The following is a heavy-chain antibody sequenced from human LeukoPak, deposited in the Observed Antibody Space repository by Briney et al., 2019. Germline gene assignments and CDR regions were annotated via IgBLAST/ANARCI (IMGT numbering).Heavy chain of an antibody. Sequence: GGSLRLYCAASGFTFNSYWMHWVRHAPGKGLVWVSRINSDGSSTSYADSVKGRFTISRDNAKNTLYLQMNSLRAEDTAVYYCAREPTNYDFWSGYYDAFDIWGQGTMVTVSS. CDR3: AREPTNYDFWSGYYDAFDI. V-gene: IGHV3-74*01. CDR1: GFTFNSYW. J-gene: IGHJ3*02. D-gene: IGHD3-3*01. CDR2: INSDGSST.